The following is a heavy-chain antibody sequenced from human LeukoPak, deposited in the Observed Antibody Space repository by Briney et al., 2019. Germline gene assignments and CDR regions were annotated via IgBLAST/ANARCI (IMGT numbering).Heavy chain of an antibody. D-gene: IGHD4-11*01. J-gene: IGHJ4*02. V-gene: IGHV3-23*01. CDR2: ISGSGRTT. Sequence: GGSLRLSCAASGFTFSSHTMNWVRQAPGKGLEWVSAISGSGRTTHYADSVKGRFTISRDNSKNTVYMQMNSLRADDTAAYYCAKVTKLGLDYPEDFDYWGQGTLVTVSS. CDR3: AKVTKLGLDYPEDFDY. CDR1: GFTFSSHT.